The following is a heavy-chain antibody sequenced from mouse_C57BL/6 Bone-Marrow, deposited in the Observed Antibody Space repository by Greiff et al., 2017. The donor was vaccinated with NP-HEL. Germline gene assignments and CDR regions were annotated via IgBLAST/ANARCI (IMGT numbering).Heavy chain of an antibody. D-gene: IGHD2-2*01. J-gene: IGHJ4*01. CDR3: TRWGYIYAMDD. V-gene: IGHV1-15*01. Sequence: QVQLQQSGAELVRPGASVTLSCKASGYTFTDYEMHWVKQTPVHGLEWIGAIDPETGGTAYNQKFKGKAILTADKSSSTAYMELRSLTSEDSAVYYCTRWGYIYAMDDWGQGTSVTVSS. CDR1: GYTFTDYE. CDR2: IDPETGGT.